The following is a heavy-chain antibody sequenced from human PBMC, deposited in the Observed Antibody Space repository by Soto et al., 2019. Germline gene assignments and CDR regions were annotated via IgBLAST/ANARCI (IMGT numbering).Heavy chain of an antibody. J-gene: IGHJ4*02. D-gene: IGHD2-15*01. CDR1: GFTFTSSA. Sequence: QMQLVQSGPEVKKPGTSVKVSCKASGFTFTSSAMQWVRQARGQRLEWIGWIVVGSGHTNYAQKFQERVTITRDMSTSTAYMELSSLRSEDTAVYDCAADSRYCSGGNCEDYGGQGTLVTVSS. V-gene: IGHV1-58*02. CDR2: IVVGSGHT. CDR3: AADSRYCSGGNCEDY.